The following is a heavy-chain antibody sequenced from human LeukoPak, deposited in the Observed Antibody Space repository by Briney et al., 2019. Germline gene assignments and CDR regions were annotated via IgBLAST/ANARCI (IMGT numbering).Heavy chain of an antibody. CDR2: INHSGST. Sequence: SETLSLTCAVYGGSFSGYYWSWIRQPPGKGLEWIGEINHSGSTNYNPSLKSRVTISVDTSKNQFSLKLSSVTAADTAVYYCARAPKYYSRLRFGYWGQGTLVTVSS. CDR1: GGSFSGYY. J-gene: IGHJ4*02. D-gene: IGHD2-2*01. CDR3: ARAPKYYSRLRFGY. V-gene: IGHV4-34*01.